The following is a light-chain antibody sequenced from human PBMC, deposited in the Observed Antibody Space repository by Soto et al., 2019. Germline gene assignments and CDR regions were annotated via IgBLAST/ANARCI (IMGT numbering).Light chain of an antibody. CDR3: QQYNSYSIT. CDR1: QSISSDH. Sequence: EIVLTQSPGILSLSPGERATLACRASQSISSDHLAWYQQRPGQSPRLLIYGASSRTTGVPDRFSGSGSGTDFTLTSSRLEPDDFATYYCQQYNSYSITFGQGTRLEI. V-gene: IGKV3-20*01. J-gene: IGKJ5*01. CDR2: GAS.